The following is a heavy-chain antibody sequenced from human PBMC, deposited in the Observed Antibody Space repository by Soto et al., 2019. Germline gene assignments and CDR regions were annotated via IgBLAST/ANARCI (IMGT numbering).Heavy chain of an antibody. CDR2: IYYSGST. Sequence: SETLSLTCTVSGGSISSSSYYWGWIRQPPGKGLEWIGSIYYSGSTYYNPSLKSRVTISVDTSKNQFSLKLSSVTAADTAVYYCVRVAAAGGSNWFDPWGQGTLVTVSS. J-gene: IGHJ5*02. D-gene: IGHD6-13*01. CDR1: GGSISSSSYY. V-gene: IGHV4-39*01. CDR3: VRVAAAGGSNWFDP.